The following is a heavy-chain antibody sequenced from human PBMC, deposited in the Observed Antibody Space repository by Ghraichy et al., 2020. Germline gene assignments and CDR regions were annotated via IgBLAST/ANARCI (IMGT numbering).Heavy chain of an antibody. CDR3: ARDAPFSLHVFDI. J-gene: IGHJ3*02. V-gene: IGHV3-21*01. D-gene: IGHD3-16*02. CDR2: VTSTSNDI. CDR1: GFTFNTYS. Sequence: GGSLRLSCAASGFTFNTYSMNWVRQTPGKGLEWVSSVTSTSNDIRYADSVKGRFTISRDNAKNSLFLQMNSLRAEDTALYYCARDAPFSLHVFDIWGQGTMVTVSS.